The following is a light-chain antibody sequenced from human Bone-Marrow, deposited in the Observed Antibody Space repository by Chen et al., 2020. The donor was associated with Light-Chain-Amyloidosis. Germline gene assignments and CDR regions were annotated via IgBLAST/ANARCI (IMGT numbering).Light chain of an antibody. CDR1: SSDVGSYNL. V-gene: IGLV2-23*01. J-gene: IGLJ3*02. CDR3: CSYAVNYSCV. Sequence: QSAQTQPASVSGSPGQSITISCTGTSSDVGSYNLVSWYQQHPGEAPKLIIYEGTKRPSGVPNRFSVSKSANTASLTISGLQADDEADYFCCSYAVNYSCVFGGVTKLTVL. CDR2: EGT.